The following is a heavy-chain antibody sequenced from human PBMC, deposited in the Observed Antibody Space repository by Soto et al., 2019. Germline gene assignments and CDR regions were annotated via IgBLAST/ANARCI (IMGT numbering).Heavy chain of an antibody. D-gene: IGHD6-19*01. J-gene: IGHJ4*02. V-gene: IGHV3-33*01. CDR1: GFTFSSYG. CDR2: IWYDGSNK. Sequence: GGSLRLSCAASGFTFSSYGMHWVRQAPGKGLEWVAVIWYDGSNKYYADSVKGRFTISRDNSKNTLYLQMNSLRAEDTAVYYCARGWGGNQWLVQEGFDYWGQGTLVTVSS. CDR3: ARGWGGNQWLVQEGFDY.